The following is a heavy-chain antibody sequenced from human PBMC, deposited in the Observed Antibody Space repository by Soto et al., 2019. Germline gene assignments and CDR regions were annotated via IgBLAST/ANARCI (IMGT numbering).Heavy chain of an antibody. J-gene: IGHJ6*02. CDR2: INHSGST. V-gene: IGHV4-34*01. Sequence: SETLSLTCAVYGGSFSGYYWSWIRQPPGKGLEWIGEINHSGSTNYNPSLKSRVTISVDTSKNQFSLKLSSVTAADTAVYYCARGCPLIAADGEGERYYYYYGMDVWGQGPTVTVYS. CDR1: GGSFSGYY. CDR3: ARGCPLIAADGEGERYYYYYGMDV. D-gene: IGHD6-13*01.